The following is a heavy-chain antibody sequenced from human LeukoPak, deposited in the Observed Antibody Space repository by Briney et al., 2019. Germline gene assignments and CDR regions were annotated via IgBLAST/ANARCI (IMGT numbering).Heavy chain of an antibody. Sequence: ASETLSLTCVVSNYSISSGYYWGWIRQPPGKGLKRIGSIYHSGSTYYNPSLKSRVTISVDTPKSQFSLKLSSVTAADTAVYSCARAGPFYNFWSGHECYFDYWGQGTLVTVSS. CDR2: IYHSGST. J-gene: IGHJ4*02. D-gene: IGHD3-3*01. V-gene: IGHV4-38-2*01. CDR3: ARAGPFYNFWSGHECYFDY. CDR1: NYSISSGYY.